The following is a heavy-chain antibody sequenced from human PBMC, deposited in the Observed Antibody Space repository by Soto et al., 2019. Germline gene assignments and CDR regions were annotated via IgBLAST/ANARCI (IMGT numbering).Heavy chain of an antibody. J-gene: IGHJ3*02. CDR2: MDYSGST. CDR1: GGSISASSYY. CDR3: ARHVNPWAQGAFDI. D-gene: IGHD7-27*01. Sequence: PSETLSLTCTVSGGSISASSYYWGWIRQPPGKGLEWIGSMDYSGSTYYNPSLKSRVTISVDTSKNQFSLKLSSVTAADTAVYYCARHVNPWAQGAFDIWGQGTMVTVSS. V-gene: IGHV4-39*01.